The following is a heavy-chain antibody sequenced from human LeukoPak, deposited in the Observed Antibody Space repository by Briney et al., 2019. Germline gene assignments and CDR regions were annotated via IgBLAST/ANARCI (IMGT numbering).Heavy chain of an antibody. Sequence: SRSLRLSCAASGFTFDDYAMHWVRQAPGKGLEWVSGISWNSGSLDYAESVKGRFTISRDNAKNSLYLQMNSLRAEDSALYYCAKGASRSWYRYADYWGQGTLVTVSS. J-gene: IGHJ4*02. CDR3: AKGASRSWYRYADY. CDR2: ISWNSGSL. CDR1: GFTFDDYA. D-gene: IGHD6-13*01. V-gene: IGHV3-9*01.